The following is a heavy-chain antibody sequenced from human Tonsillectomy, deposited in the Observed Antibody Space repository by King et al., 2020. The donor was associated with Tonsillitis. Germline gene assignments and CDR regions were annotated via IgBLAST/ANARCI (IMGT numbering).Heavy chain of an antibody. CDR1: GFTFSDYY. Sequence: VQLVESGGGLVKPGGSLRLSCAASGFTFSDYYMNWIRQAPGKGLEWISYISSSGSTIYYADSVKGRFTISRDNAKNSLYLQMNSLRAEDTAVYYCSRDRALFYDYVWGSYRFGGYYFDCWGQGALVTVSS. CDR2: ISSSGSTI. D-gene: IGHD3-16*02. J-gene: IGHJ4*02. V-gene: IGHV3-11*01. CDR3: SRDRALFYDYVWGSYRFGGYYFDC.